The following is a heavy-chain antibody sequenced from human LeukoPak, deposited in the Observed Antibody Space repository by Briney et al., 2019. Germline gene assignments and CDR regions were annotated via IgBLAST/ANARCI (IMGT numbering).Heavy chain of an antibody. CDR1: GFTFSNYW. Sequence: GGSLRLSCAASGFTFSNYWMSWVRQAPGKGLEWVANIKHDGSEKYYVDSVKGRFTISRDNAKNSLYLQMNSLRAEDTAVYYCATRLRPGRGGAFDIWGQGTMVTVSS. CDR2: IKHDGSEK. D-gene: IGHD5/OR15-5a*01. CDR3: ATRLRPGRGGAFDI. J-gene: IGHJ3*02. V-gene: IGHV3-7*01.